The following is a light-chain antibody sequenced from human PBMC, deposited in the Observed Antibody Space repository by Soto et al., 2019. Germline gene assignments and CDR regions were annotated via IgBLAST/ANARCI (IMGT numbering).Light chain of an antibody. CDR3: SSYTSDTTVI. CDR1: SSDVGSYNY. Sequence: QSALIQPASVSGSPGQSITVSCTGTSSDVGSYNYVSWYQQHPDKAPQLIIYEVNNRPSGVSDRFSGSKSGNTASLTISGLQAEDEADYYCSSYTSDTTVIFGGGTRSPS. CDR2: EVN. V-gene: IGLV2-14*01. J-gene: IGLJ2*01.